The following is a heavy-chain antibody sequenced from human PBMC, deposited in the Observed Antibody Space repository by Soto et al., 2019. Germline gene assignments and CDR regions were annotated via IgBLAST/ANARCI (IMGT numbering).Heavy chain of an antibody. Sequence: GGSLRLSCAASGFTFSSYSMNWVRQAPGKGLEWVSYISSSSSTIYYADSVKGRFTISRDNSKNTLYLDLNSLRADDAAVYYCTGQIASGHWGQGTLVTVSS. D-gene: IGHD2-8*02. CDR1: GFTFSSYS. V-gene: IGHV3-48*01. CDR3: TGQIASGH. J-gene: IGHJ4*02. CDR2: ISSSSSTI.